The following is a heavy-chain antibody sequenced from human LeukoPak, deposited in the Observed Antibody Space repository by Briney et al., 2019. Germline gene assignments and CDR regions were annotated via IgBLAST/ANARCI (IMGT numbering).Heavy chain of an antibody. J-gene: IGHJ4*02. CDR2: TYYRSKWYS. Sequence: SQTLSLTCAISGDSVSRNTAGWSWIRQSPSRGLEWLGRTYYRSKWYSDFAPSVRNRITINPDTSKNQFSLQLTSVTAADTAVYYCTRELSGSQDYWGQGTLVTVSS. CDR1: GDSVSRNTAG. CDR3: TRELSGSQDY. D-gene: IGHD3-22*01. V-gene: IGHV6-1*01.